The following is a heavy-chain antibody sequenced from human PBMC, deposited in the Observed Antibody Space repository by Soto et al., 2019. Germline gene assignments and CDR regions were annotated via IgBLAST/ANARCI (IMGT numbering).Heavy chain of an antibody. J-gene: IGHJ4*01. CDR2: IYPGDSDT. CDR1: GFTFTNYW. D-gene: IGHD2-2*01. CDR3: VRTGSSSGRFSDY. Sequence: GESLKISCKAPGFTFTNYWIGWVRQIPGEGLEWMGVIYPGDSDTRYSPSFQGQVTILADKSLNTAYLQWRRLRASDSAMYFCVRTGSSSGRFSDYWGQGTLVTVSS. V-gene: IGHV5-51*01.